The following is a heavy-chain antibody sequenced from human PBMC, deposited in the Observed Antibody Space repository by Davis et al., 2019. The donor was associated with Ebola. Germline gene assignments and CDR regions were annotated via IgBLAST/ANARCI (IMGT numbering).Heavy chain of an antibody. Sequence: SETLSLTCSVSGGSMRYYHWSWIRQPPGKGLEWIGYIYHSGSTYYNPSLKSRITISVDTSKNQFSLKLSSVTAADTAMYYCARRGTSSWYAGWFDPWGQGTLVTVSS. CDR1: GGSMRYYH. CDR2: IYHSGST. J-gene: IGHJ5*02. V-gene: IGHV4-59*08. D-gene: IGHD6-13*01. CDR3: ARRGTSSWYAGWFDP.